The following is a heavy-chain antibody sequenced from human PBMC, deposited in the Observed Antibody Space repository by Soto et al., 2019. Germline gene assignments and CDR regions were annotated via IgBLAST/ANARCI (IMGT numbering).Heavy chain of an antibody. J-gene: IGHJ5*02. CDR1: GGSFSGYY. CDR3: ARGAYGSGSYKLNGWFDP. D-gene: IGHD3-10*01. V-gene: IGHV4-34*01. Sequence: SETLSLTCAVYGGSFSGYYWSWIRQPPGKGLEWIGEINHSGSTNYNPSLKSRATISVDTSKNQFSLKLSSVTAADTAVYYCARGAYGSGSYKLNGWFDPWGQGTLVTVSS. CDR2: INHSGST.